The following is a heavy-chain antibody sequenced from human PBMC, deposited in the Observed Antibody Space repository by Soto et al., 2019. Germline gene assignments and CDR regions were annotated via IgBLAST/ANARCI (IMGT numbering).Heavy chain of an antibody. CDR3: AKSRYSDSSGDFYDY. V-gene: IGHV3-23*01. D-gene: IGHD3-22*01. Sequence: EVQLLESGGGLVQPGGSLSLSCAASAFTFNNYAMSWVRQAPGKGLEWVSGIGGSGRTTYFADSVKGRFTISRDNSNNTLFLQMNSLRAEDTAVYYCAKSRYSDSSGDFYDYWGQGTLVTVSS. CDR2: IGGSGRTT. J-gene: IGHJ4*02. CDR1: AFTFNNYA.